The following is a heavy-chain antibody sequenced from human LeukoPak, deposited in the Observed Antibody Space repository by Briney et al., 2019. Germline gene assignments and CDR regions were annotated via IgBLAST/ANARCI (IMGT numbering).Heavy chain of an antibody. Sequence: NASETLSLTCAVYGGSFSGYYWSWIRQPPGKGLEWIGEINHSGSTNYNPSLKSRVTISVDTSKNRFSLKLSSVTAADTAVYYCARGMRYSYGTYYFDYWGQGTLVTVSS. CDR2: INHSGST. CDR1: GGSFSGYY. J-gene: IGHJ4*02. CDR3: ARGMRYSYGTYYFDY. V-gene: IGHV4-34*01. D-gene: IGHD5-18*01.